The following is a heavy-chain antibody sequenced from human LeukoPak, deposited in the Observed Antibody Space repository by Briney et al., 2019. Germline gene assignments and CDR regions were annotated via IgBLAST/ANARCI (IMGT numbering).Heavy chain of an antibody. CDR3: ARSVITLPLTYFYYYHMDV. Sequence: SETPSLTCVVYGGSFSDYYWSWIRQPPGKGLEWIGEINHSGSTNYNPSLTSRVTISVDTSKNHFSLKLTSVTAADTAVYYCARSVITLPLTYFYYYHMDVWGKGTTVTVSS. V-gene: IGHV4-34*01. D-gene: IGHD3-16*01. CDR2: INHSGST. CDR1: GGSFSDYY. J-gene: IGHJ6*03.